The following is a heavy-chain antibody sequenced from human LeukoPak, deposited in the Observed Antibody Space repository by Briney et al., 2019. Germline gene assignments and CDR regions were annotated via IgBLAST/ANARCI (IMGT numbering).Heavy chain of an antibody. V-gene: IGHV4-39*01. CDR3: ARPYTSGWYGGFDQ. CDR2: IYDSGNT. CDR1: GPSTSSRTYY. J-gene: IGHJ4*02. D-gene: IGHD6-19*01. Sequence: SETLSLTCTLSGPSTSSRTYYWARIRQPPGKGLEWFGSIYDSGNTYYNPSLKSRVTISVDTYKNKVSLKLSSVTAADTTVYYCARPYTSGWYGGFDQWGQGTLVTVSS.